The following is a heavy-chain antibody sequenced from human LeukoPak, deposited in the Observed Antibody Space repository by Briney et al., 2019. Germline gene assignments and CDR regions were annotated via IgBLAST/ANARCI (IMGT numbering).Heavy chain of an antibody. V-gene: IGHV4-59*01. CDR1: GASISSYY. D-gene: IGHD6-13*01. CDR2: IYHRGST. J-gene: IGHJ4*02. Sequence: SETLSLTCTVSGASISSYYWSWIRQPPGKGLEWIGYIYHRGSTNYNPSLKSRVTISIDTSKNEFSLKVSSVTAADTAVYYCARAPYSNIVDYWGQGTLVTVSS. CDR3: ARAPYSNIVDY.